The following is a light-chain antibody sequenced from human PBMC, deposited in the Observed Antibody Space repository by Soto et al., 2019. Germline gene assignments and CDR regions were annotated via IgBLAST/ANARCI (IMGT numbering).Light chain of an antibody. Sequence: DIQMTQSPSSLSASVGDRVTFTCRASQSISNWLAWYQQKPGKAPKLLIYKASTLESGVPSRFSGSGSGTEFTLAISGLQPDDSATYYCLQHNTYPYTFGQGTKLEIK. CDR2: KAS. V-gene: IGKV1-5*03. J-gene: IGKJ2*01. CDR3: LQHNTYPYT. CDR1: QSISNW.